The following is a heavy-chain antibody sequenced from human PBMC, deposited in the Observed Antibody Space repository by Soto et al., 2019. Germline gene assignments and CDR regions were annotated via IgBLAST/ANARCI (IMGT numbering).Heavy chain of an antibody. CDR1: GGPFSSGGYY. J-gene: IGHJ4*02. V-gene: IGHV4-31*03. CDR3: AGGDSTVSSAFDY. Sequence: SETLSLTCTVSGGPFSSGGYYWSWIRQEPGKGLEWIGYIYYNGDTSYNPSLKSRVTISADTSKTQFSLKLSSVTAADTAVYYCAGGDSTVSSAFDYWGQGMLVTVSS. CDR2: IYYNGDT. D-gene: IGHD4-17*01.